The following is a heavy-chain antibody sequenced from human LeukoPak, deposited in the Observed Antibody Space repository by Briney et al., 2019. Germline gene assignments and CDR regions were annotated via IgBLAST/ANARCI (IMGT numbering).Heavy chain of an antibody. Sequence: GGSLRLSCAASGFTFSSYSMNWVRQAPGKGLEWVSSISSSSSYIYYADSVKGRFTISRDNAKNSLYLQMNSLRAKDTAVYYCAREGYDSSTTFDYWGQGTLVTVSS. V-gene: IGHV3-21*01. CDR2: ISSSSSYI. J-gene: IGHJ4*02. CDR1: GFTFSSYS. CDR3: AREGYDSSTTFDY. D-gene: IGHD3-22*01.